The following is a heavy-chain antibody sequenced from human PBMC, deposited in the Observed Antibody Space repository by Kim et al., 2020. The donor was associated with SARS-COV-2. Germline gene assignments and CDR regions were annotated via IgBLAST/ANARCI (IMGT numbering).Heavy chain of an antibody. D-gene: IGHD3-10*01. J-gene: IGHJ4*02. CDR2: ISYDGSNK. CDR3: AKDYPGITMVRGVWDY. V-gene: IGHV3-30*18. CDR1: GFTFSSYG. Sequence: GGSLRLSCAASGFTFSSYGMHWVRQAPGKGLEWVAVISYDGSNKYYADSVKGRFTISRDNSKNTLYLQMNSLRAEDMAVYYCAKDYPGITMVRGVWDYWGQGTLVTVSS.